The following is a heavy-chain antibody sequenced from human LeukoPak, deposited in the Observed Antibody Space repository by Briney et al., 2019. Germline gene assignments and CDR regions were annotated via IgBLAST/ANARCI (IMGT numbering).Heavy chain of an antibody. Sequence: SQTLSLTCAISGDSLSSNSAAWNWIRQSPSRGLEWLGRTYYRSKWHNDYTLSVKSRITINPDTSKNQFPLQLYSVTPEDMAVYYCARSAGHFDYWGQGTLVTVSS. J-gene: IGHJ4*02. CDR1: GDSLSSNSAA. CDR3: ARSAGHFDY. CDR2: TYYRSKWHN. V-gene: IGHV6-1*01.